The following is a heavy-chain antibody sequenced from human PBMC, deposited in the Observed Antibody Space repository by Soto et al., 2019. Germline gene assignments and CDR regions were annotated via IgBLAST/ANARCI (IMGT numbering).Heavy chain of an antibody. CDR3: ASSPIWFGELPTAY. Sequence: GGSLRLSCAASGFTFSSYWMHWVRQAPGKGLVWVSRINSDGSSTNYADSVKGRFTISRDNAKNTLYLRMNSLRAEDTAVYYCASSPIWFGELPTAYWGQGTLVTVSS. D-gene: IGHD3-10*01. J-gene: IGHJ4*02. V-gene: IGHV3-74*01. CDR1: GFTFSSYW. CDR2: INSDGSST.